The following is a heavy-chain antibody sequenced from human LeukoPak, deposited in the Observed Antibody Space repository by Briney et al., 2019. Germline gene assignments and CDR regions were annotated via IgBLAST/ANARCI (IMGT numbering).Heavy chain of an antibody. J-gene: IGHJ4*02. CDR3: ARGGRYSYGTQFDY. D-gene: IGHD5-18*01. CDR1: GYTFTSYD. V-gene: IGHV1-8*01. CDR2: MNPNSGST. Sequence: RASVKVSCEASGYTFTSYDINWVRQATGQGLEWMGWMNPNSGSTGYAQKFQGRVTMTRNTSISTAYMELSSLRSEDTAVYYCARGGRYSYGTQFDYWGQGTLVTVSS.